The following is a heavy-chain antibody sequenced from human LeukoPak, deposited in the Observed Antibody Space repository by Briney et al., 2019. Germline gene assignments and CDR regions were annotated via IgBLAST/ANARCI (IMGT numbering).Heavy chain of an antibody. Sequence: GGSLRLSCAASGFTFDDYAMHWGRQAPGKGLEWVSLISGDGGSTYYADSVKGRFTISRDNSKNSLYLKMNSLRTEDTALYYCAKSWYYGSGSYPLDAFDSWGQGTMVTVSS. CDR2: ISGDGGST. CDR1: GFTFDDYA. J-gene: IGHJ3*02. D-gene: IGHD3-10*01. V-gene: IGHV3-43*02. CDR3: AKSWYYGSGSYPLDAFDS.